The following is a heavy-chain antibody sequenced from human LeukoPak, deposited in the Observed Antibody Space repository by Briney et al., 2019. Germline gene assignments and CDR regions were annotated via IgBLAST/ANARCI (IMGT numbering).Heavy chain of an antibody. J-gene: IGHJ3*02. Sequence: SETLSLTCTVSGGSTGSDYWSWIRQPPGKGLEWIAYVYYSGVTSYNPSLKSRVAISIDTSRNQFSLNLSSVTAADTAVYYCARSQTYTAMQIYAFNIWGQGTMVTVST. CDR2: VYYSGVT. CDR1: GGSTGSDY. V-gene: IGHV4-59*08. D-gene: IGHD5-18*01. CDR3: ARSQTYTAMQIYAFNI.